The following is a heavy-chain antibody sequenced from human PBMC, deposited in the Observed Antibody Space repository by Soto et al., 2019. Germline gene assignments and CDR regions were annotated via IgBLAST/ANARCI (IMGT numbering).Heavy chain of an antibody. CDR1: GGSISSYY. Sequence: PSETLSLTCTVSGGSISSYYWSWIRQPPGKGLEWIGYIYYSGSTNYNPSLKSRVTISVDTSKNQFSLKLSSVTAADTAVYYCARLVRYCTNGVCYNGYEYYFDYWGQGTLVTVSS. J-gene: IGHJ4*02. CDR2: IYYSGST. D-gene: IGHD2-8*01. CDR3: ARLVRYCTNGVCYNGYEYYFDY. V-gene: IGHV4-59*01.